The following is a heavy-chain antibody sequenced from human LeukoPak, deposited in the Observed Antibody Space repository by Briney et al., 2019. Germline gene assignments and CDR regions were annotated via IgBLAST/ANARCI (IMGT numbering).Heavy chain of an antibody. CDR1: GFIFRNYA. V-gene: IGHV3-23*01. CDR3: AKGWTSGFDY. J-gene: IGHJ4*02. D-gene: IGHD2-15*01. Sequence: GGSLRLSCAASGFIFRNYAMSWVRQAPGKGLEWVSTISATGGSTYYADSVKGRFTISRDNSKNTLYVQMNSLRAEDTAVYYCAKGWTSGFDYWGQGTLVTVSS. CDR2: ISATGGST.